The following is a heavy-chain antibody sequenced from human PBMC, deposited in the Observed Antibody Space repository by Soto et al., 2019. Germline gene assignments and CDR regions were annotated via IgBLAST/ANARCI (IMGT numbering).Heavy chain of an antibody. D-gene: IGHD3-22*01. Sequence: GASVKVSCKASGYSFTSYYMHWVRQAPVQGLELMGILSPICFSTAYAQKFQGRFTRTSDTSTSAVYMELSSLRSEDPAVYYCSRGHYDSVAWG. J-gene: IGHJ5*01. V-gene: IGHV1-46*01. CDR1: GYSFTSYY. CDR3: SRGHYDSVA. CDR2: LSPICFST.